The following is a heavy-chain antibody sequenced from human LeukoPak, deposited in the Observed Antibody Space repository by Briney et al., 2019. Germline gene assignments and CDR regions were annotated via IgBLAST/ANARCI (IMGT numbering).Heavy chain of an antibody. CDR3: AVHGYSSSFDY. CDR1: GFTFSSYA. V-gene: IGHV3-23*01. Sequence: PGGSLRLSCAGSGFTFSSYAMSWVRQAPGKGLEWVSAISDSGGSTYYADSVKGRFTISRDNSKNTLYLQMNSLRAEDTAVYYCAVHGYSSSFDYWGQGTLVTVSS. D-gene: IGHD6-13*01. CDR2: ISDSGGST. J-gene: IGHJ4*02.